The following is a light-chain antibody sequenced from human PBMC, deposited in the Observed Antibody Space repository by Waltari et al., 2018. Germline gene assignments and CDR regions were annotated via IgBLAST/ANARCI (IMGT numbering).Light chain of an antibody. CDR2: EAS. CDR1: PDISKH. CDR3: QQHDRQPYT. Sequence: DIQMTQSPSSLSASVGDRVTITCQASPDISKHLNWYQQKPGKAPKLLTYEASNLETGVPSRFSGSGSGTLFTFTISSLQPEDIATYYCQQHDRQPYTFGQGTELESK. J-gene: IGKJ2*01. V-gene: IGKV1-33*01.